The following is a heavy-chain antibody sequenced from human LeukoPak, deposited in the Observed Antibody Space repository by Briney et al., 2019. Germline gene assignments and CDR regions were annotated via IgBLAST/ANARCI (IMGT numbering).Heavy chain of an antibody. CDR3: AKDLIGQGWIPITMLVVWDY. V-gene: IGHV3-23*01. CDR2: VSTTGGST. J-gene: IGHJ4*02. Sequence: GGSLRLSCGASSFTFSSYVMSWVRQAPGKGLEWVSTVSTTGGSTYYADSVKGRFTISRDNSKNTLYLQMNSLRAEDTAVYYCAKDLIGQGWIPITMLVVWDYWGRGTLVTVSS. D-gene: IGHD3-22*01. CDR1: SFTFSSYV.